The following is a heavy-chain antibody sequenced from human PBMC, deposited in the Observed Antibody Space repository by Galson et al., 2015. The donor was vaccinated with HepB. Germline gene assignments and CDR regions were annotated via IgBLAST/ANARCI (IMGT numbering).Heavy chain of an antibody. D-gene: IGHD6-19*01. J-gene: IGHJ4*02. CDR2: INHSGST. CDR3: AGYSSAWASFDF. Sequence: LTCAVYGGSFRGNYWSWIRQPPRKGLEWIGEINHSGSTNYNPSLKSRVTISLDTSKKQFSLKLSSVTAADTAVYYCAGYSSAWASFDFWGQGTLVTVSS. V-gene: IGHV4-34*01. CDR1: GGSFRGNY.